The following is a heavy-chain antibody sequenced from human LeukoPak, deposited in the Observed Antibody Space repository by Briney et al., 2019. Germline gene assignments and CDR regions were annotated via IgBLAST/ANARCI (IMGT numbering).Heavy chain of an antibody. V-gene: IGHV4-59*12. CDR3: ARGIQPWLVPSYFDY. J-gene: IGHJ4*02. CDR2: IYYSGST. Sequence: TPSETLSLTCTVSGGSISSYYWSWIRQPPGKGLEWIGYIYYSGSTNYNPSLKSRVTISVDTSKNQFSLKLSSVTAADTAVYYCARGIQPWLVPSYFDYWGQGTLVTVSS. CDR1: GGSISSYY. D-gene: IGHD6-19*01.